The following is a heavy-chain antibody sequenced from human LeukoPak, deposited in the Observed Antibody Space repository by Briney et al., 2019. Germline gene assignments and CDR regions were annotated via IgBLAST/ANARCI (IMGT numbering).Heavy chain of an antibody. V-gene: IGHV1-69*02. CDR2: IIPILGIA. J-gene: IGHJ4*02. D-gene: IGHD6-19*01. CDR3: ASYLIAVAGSFDY. CDR1: GGTSSSYT. Sequence: SVKVSCKASGGTSSSYTISWVRQAPGQGLEWMGRIIPILGIANYAQKFQGRVTITADKSTSTAYMELSSLRSEDTAVYYCASYLIAVAGSFDYWGQGTLVTVSS.